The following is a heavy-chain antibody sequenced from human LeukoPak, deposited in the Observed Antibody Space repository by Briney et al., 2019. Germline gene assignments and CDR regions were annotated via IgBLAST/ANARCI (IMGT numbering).Heavy chain of an antibody. J-gene: IGHJ6*03. V-gene: IGHV4-39*07. Sequence: PSETLSLTCAVSGASISGSGYYWGWIRQPPGKGLEWIGNIYSSGSTYYNASLQSRVTISVDTSKNQFSLKLSSVTAADTAVYYCARGPLMITFGGVIVRPYMDVWGKGTTVTVSS. D-gene: IGHD3-16*02. CDR2: IYSSGST. CDR3: ARGPLMITFGGVIVRPYMDV. CDR1: GASISGSGYY.